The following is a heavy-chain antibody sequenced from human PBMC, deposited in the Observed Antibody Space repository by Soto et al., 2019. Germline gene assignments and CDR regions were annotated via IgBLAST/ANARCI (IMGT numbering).Heavy chain of an antibody. CDR3: ARLGPDYGDYNYYYYGMDV. J-gene: IGHJ6*02. CDR1: GGSISTSNW. CDR2: IYYSGST. V-gene: IGHV4-4*02. Sequence: SETLSLTCAVSGGSISTSNWWSWVRQPPGKGMGGIGYIYYSGSTNYNPSLKSRVTISVDTSKNQFSLKLSSVTAADTAVYYCARLGPDYGDYNYYYYGMDVWGQGATVTVSS. D-gene: IGHD4-17*01.